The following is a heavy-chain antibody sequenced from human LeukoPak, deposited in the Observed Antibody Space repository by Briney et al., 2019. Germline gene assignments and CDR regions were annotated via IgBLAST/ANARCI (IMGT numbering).Heavy chain of an antibody. CDR1: GFTFSSHW. CDR3: ARGYGSGSYYKNPIDY. D-gene: IGHD3-10*01. CDR2: IKQDGSEK. J-gene: IGHJ4*02. Sequence: PGGSLRLSCAVSGFTFSSHWMSWVRQAPGKGLEWVANIKQDGSEKYYVDSVKGRFTISRDNAKNSLYLQMNSLRAEDTALYYCARGYGSGSYYKNPIDYWGQGTLVTVSS. V-gene: IGHV3-7*03.